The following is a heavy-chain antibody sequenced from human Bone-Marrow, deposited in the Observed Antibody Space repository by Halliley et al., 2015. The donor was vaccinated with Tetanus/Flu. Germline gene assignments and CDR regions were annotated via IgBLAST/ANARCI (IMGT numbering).Heavy chain of an antibody. Sequence: TLSLTCNVSGSTISSSNYHRGWIRQSPGKGLEWIGSVYYDGDTYYNPSLKSRVAISVDTSTNRFSLRLTSVTAADAAVFYCVRHWGSYSYGGILGPFVDWGLGIHVIVS. CDR2: VYYDGDT. V-gene: IGHV4-39*01. D-gene: IGHD5-18*01. CDR3: VRHWGSYSYGGILGPFVD. J-gene: IGHJ4*02. CDR1: GSTISSSNYH.